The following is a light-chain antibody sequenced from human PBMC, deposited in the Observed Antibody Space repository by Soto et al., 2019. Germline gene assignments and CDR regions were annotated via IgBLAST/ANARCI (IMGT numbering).Light chain of an antibody. V-gene: IGLV1-40*01. CDR2: DNN. CDR1: SSNIGAGYD. CDR3: HSFDHTMSGSMV. Sequence: QSLLTQPPSVSGAPGQTVTISCTGSSSNIGAGYDVHWYQQLPGTAPKLVIYDNNNRPSGVPDRFSGSKSGTSASLAITGLQAEDEADYYCHSFDHTMSGSMVFGGGTKLTVL. J-gene: IGLJ2*01.